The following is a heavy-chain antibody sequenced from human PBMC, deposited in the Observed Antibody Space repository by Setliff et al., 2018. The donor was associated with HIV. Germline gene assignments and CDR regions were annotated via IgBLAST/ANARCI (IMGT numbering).Heavy chain of an antibody. D-gene: IGHD3-3*01. CDR1: GGSFSGYY. V-gene: IGHV4-34*01. CDR3: ARGRRYDFWSGSQDWFDP. J-gene: IGHJ5*02. CDR2: INHSGST. Sequence: ETLSLTCAVYGGSFSGYYWSWIRQPPGKGLEWIGEINHSGSTNYNPSLKSRVTISVDTSKNQFSLKLSSVTAADTAVYYCARGRRYDFWSGSQDWFDPWGQGTLVTVSS.